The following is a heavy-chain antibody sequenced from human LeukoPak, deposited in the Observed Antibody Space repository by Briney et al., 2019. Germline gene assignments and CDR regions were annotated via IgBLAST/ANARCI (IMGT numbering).Heavy chain of an antibody. CDR1: GFTFSSYA. V-gene: IGHV3-23*01. CDR3: AKGTSSSCYSAPNY. D-gene: IGHD2-15*01. CDR2: ICSNDNNT. Sequence: GGTLRLSCAASGFTFSSYAMNWVRQAPGQGLEWVSAICSNDNNTYYANSVNGRFTISRDNSKNTLSLQLNSLRAEDTAVYYCAKGTSSSCYSAPNYWGQGTLVTVSS. J-gene: IGHJ4*02.